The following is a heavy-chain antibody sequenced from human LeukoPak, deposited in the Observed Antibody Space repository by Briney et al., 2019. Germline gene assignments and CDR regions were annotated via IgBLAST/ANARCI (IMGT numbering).Heavy chain of an antibody. Sequence: SETLSLTCAVYGGSFSGYYWSWIRQPPGKGLEWIGEINHSGSTNYNPSLKSRVTISVDTSENQFSLKLSSVTAADTAVYYCARTRVRGVYPDYFDYWGQGTLVTVSS. J-gene: IGHJ4*02. V-gene: IGHV4-34*01. CDR1: GGSFSGYY. CDR3: ARTRVRGVYPDYFDY. D-gene: IGHD3-10*01. CDR2: INHSGST.